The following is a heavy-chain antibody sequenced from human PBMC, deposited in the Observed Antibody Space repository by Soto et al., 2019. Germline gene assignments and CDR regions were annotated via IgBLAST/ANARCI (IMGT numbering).Heavy chain of an antibody. Sequence: GGSLRLSCAASGFTFSSYAMSWVRQAPGKGLEWVSAISGSGGSTYYADSVKGRFTISRDNSKNTLYLQMNSLRAEDTAVYYCAKAQERGRMVNSAFDIWGQGTMVTVSS. CDR1: GFTFSSYA. D-gene: IGHD1-1*01. J-gene: IGHJ3*02. V-gene: IGHV3-23*01. CDR3: AKAQERGRMVNSAFDI. CDR2: ISGSGGST.